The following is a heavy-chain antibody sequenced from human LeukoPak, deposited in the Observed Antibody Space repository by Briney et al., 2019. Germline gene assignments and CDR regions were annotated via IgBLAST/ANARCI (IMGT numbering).Heavy chain of an antibody. CDR3: VREGVGAYFYDSSGL. V-gene: IGHV4-39*01. D-gene: IGHD3-22*01. Sequence: KPSETLSLTCTVSGGSISSSSYYWGWIRQPPGKGLEWIGSIYYSGSTYYNPSLKSRVTISVDTSKNQFSLKLSSVTAADTAVYYCVREGVGAYFYDSSGLWGQGTLVTVSS. CDR1: GGSISSSSYY. CDR2: IYYSGST. J-gene: IGHJ4*02.